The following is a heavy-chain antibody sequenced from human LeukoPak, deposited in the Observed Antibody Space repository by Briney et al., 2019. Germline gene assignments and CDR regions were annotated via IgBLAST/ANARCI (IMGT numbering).Heavy chain of an antibody. CDR1: GYSISSGYY. CDR3: ARDGIDYYDKFAFDI. V-gene: IGHV4-38-2*02. CDR2: IYHSGST. J-gene: IGHJ3*02. D-gene: IGHD3-22*01. Sequence: AETLSLTCTVSGYSISSGYYWGWIRQPPGEGLEWIGSIYHSGSTYYNPSLKSRVTISVDTSKNQFSLKLSSVTAADTAVYYCARDGIDYYDKFAFDIWGQGTMVTVSS.